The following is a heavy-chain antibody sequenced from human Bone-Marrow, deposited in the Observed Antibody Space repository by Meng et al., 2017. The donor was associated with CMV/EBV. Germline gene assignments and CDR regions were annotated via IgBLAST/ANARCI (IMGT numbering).Heavy chain of an antibody. Sequence: GGSLRLSCAASGFTFSSYSMNWVRQAPGKGLEWVSYISSSSSTIYYADSVKGRFTISRDNAKNSLYLQMNSLRAEDTAVYYCARRAHIGSSWHVGAGGYFDYWGQGTLVTVSS. D-gene: IGHD6-13*01. J-gene: IGHJ4*02. V-gene: IGHV3-48*04. CDR2: ISSSSSTI. CDR3: ARRAHIGSSWHVGAGGYFDY. CDR1: GFTFSSYS.